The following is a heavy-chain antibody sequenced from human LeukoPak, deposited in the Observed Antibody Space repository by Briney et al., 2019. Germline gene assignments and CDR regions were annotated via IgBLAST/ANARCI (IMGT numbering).Heavy chain of an antibody. CDR3: GRGRYFD. CDR2: IYYPVDT. Sequence: SETLSLTCTVSGDSFIGSYWSWIRQAPGKGLEWIGYIYYPVDTNYNPSLQSRVTISADVSKKQFSLRLTSVTAADTAVYYCGRGRYFD. D-gene: IGHD3-16*02. V-gene: IGHV4-59*01. J-gene: IGHJ3*02. CDR1: GDSFIGSY.